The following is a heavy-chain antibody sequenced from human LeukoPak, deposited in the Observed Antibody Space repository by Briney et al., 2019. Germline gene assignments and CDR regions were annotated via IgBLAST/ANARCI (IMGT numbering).Heavy chain of an antibody. CDR1: GGSISSSSYY. J-gene: IGHJ4*02. V-gene: IGHV4-39*01. D-gene: IGHD3-16*02. CDR2: IYYSGST. Sequence: PSETLSLTCTVSGGSISSSSYYWGWIRQPPGKGLEWIGSIYYSGSTYYNPSLKSRVTISVDTSKNQFSLKLSSVTAADTAVYYCASRLRLGELSHALNNWGQGTLVTVSS. CDR3: ASRLRLGELSHALNN.